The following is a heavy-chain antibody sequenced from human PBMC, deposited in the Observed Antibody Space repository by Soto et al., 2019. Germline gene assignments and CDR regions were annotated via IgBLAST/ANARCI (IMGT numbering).Heavy chain of an antibody. CDR1: GFRFEDYA. CDR3: AKDHDGSAIYSMDV. Sequence: EVQLVESGGGLVQPGRSLRLSCAASGFRFEDYAMHWVRQAPGKGLEWVSGIAWNSDIIGYADSVKSRFNISRDNGKNSLYLQMNSLRPEDTALYYCAKDHDGSAIYSMDVWGQGTTVTVSS. V-gene: IGHV3-9*01. CDR2: IAWNSDII. J-gene: IGHJ6*02. D-gene: IGHD3-10*01.